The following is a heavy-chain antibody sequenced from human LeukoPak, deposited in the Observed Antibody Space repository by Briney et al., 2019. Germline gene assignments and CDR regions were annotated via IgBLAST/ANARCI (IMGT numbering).Heavy chain of an antibody. Sequence: PGGSLRLSCAASGFTFSSFAMSWVRQAPGKGLEWVSGISGSGGSTYYAGSVKGRFTISRDNSKNTLFLQMNSLRAEDTAVYYCAKVPPRDDSSGYYDCWGQGTLVTVSS. D-gene: IGHD3-22*01. CDR3: AKVPPRDDSSGYYDC. J-gene: IGHJ4*02. V-gene: IGHV3-23*01. CDR2: ISGSGGST. CDR1: GFTFSSFA.